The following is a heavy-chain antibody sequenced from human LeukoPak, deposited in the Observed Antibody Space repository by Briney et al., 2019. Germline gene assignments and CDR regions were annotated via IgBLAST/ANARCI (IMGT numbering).Heavy chain of an antibody. CDR2: IYYSGST. CDR3: ASLVVITLGAEYFQH. J-gene: IGHJ1*01. V-gene: IGHV4-30-4*08. CDR1: GGSISSGDYY. Sequence: SETLSLTCTVSGGSISSGDYYWSWIRQPPGKGLEWIGYIYYSGSTYYNPSLKSRVTISVDTSKNQFSLKLSSVTAADTAVYYCASLVVITLGAEYFQHWGQGTLVTVSS. D-gene: IGHD3-22*01.